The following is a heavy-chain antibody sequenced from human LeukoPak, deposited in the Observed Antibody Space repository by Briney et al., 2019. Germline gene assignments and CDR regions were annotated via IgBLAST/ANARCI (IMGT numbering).Heavy chain of an antibody. J-gene: IGHJ4*02. CDR3: TRESGAFSPFGF. CDR2: VHLSGAT. V-gene: IGHV4-4*02. Sequence: SGTLSLTCAVSGGSITTTNWWSWVRQPPGKGLEWIGEVHLSGATNYNLSLESRVSMSIDKSKNHLSLEVISVTAADTAIYYCTRESGAFSPFGFWGQGTLVTVSS. CDR1: GGSITTTNW. D-gene: IGHD1-26*01.